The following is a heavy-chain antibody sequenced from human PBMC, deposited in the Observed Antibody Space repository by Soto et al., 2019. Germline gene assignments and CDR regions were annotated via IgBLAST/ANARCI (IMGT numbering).Heavy chain of an antibody. CDR2: IYPGDSDT. CDR1: GYSFTSYW. V-gene: IGHV5-51*01. D-gene: IGHD6-13*01. Sequence: GESLKISCKGSGYSFTSYWIGWVRQMPGKGLEWMGIIYPGDSDTRYSPSFQGQVTISADKSISTAYLEWSSLKASDTAMYYCARPRSSSRNYYGMDVWGQGTTVTVSS. CDR3: ARPRSSSRNYYGMDV. J-gene: IGHJ6*02.